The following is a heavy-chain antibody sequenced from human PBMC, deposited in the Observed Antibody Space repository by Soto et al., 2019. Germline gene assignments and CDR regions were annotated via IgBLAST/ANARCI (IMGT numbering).Heavy chain of an antibody. CDR2: ISAYNGNT. V-gene: IGHV1-18*01. Sequence: ASVKVSCKASGYTFTSYGISWARQAPGQGLEWMGWISAYNGNTNYAQKLQGRVTMTTDTSTSTAYMELRSLRSDDTAVYYCARDGYCTNGVCYWRSYYYYGMDVWGQGTTVTVSS. CDR1: GYTFTSYG. CDR3: ARDGYCTNGVCYWRSYYYYGMDV. D-gene: IGHD2-8*01. J-gene: IGHJ6*02.